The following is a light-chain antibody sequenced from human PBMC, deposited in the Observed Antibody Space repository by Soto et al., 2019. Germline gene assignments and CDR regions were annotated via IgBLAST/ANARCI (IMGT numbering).Light chain of an antibody. Sequence: EVVVTQSPVTLALSPGERATLSCRTSQSVDIYVAWYQQKPGQAPRLLIYDASNRAPGIPARFSGSESGTDFTLSIISLEPEEFAVYYCQQRKYWPPLTFGGGTKVEIK. CDR3: QQRKYWPPLT. J-gene: IGKJ4*01. CDR1: QSVDIY. V-gene: IGKV3-11*01. CDR2: DAS.